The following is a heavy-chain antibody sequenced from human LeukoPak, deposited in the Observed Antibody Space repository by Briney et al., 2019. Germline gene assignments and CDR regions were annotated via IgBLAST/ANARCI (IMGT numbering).Heavy chain of an antibody. CDR3: AKQALSDYVWGSYRYFDY. J-gene: IGHJ4*02. V-gene: IGHV3-23*01. D-gene: IGHD3-16*02. CDR1: GFTFSSYA. CDR2: ISGSGGST. Sequence: PGGSLRLSYAASGFTFSSYAMSWVRQAPGKGLEWVSAISGSGGSTYYADSVKGRFTISRDNSKNTLYLQMNSLRAEDTAVYYCAKQALSDYVWGSYRYFDYWGQGTLVTVSS.